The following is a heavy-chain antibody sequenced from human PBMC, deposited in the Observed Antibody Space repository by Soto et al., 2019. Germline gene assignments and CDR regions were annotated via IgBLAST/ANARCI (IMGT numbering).Heavy chain of an antibody. CDR2: IIPIFGTA. V-gene: IGHV1-69*13. CDR3: ATGGYYDSSGYPYLDY. D-gene: IGHD3-22*01. J-gene: IGHJ4*02. CDR1: GGSFSSCA. Sequence: ASGKGCWKASGGSFSSCASSWVRQAPGQGLEWMGGIIPIFGTANYAQKFQGRVTITADESTSTAYMELSSLRSEDTAVYYCATGGYYDSSGYPYLDYWGQGTLVIVSS.